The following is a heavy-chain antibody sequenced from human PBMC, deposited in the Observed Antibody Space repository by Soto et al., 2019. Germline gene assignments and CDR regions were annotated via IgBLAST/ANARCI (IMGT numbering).Heavy chain of an antibody. CDR2: IWYDGSNK. CDR3: ARLNEGMKSGSYYYYMDV. D-gene: IGHD3-3*01. J-gene: IGHJ6*03. CDR1: GFTFSSYG. V-gene: IGHV3-33*01. Sequence: QVQLVESGGGVVQPGRSLRLSCAASGFTFSSYGMHWVRQAPGKGLEWVAVIWYDGSNKYYADSVKGRFTISRDNSKNTLYLQMNSLRAEDTAVYYCARLNEGMKSGSYYYYMDVWGKGTTVTVSS.